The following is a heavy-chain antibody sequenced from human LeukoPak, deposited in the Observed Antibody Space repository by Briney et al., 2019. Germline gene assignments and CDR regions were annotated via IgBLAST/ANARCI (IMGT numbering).Heavy chain of an antibody. J-gene: IGHJ4*02. CDR3: ARVGNYGSGSYLSWLDY. Sequence: SETLSLTCTVSGASVSSYYWSWVRQPPGKGLEWIAYIYYSGNTNYNPSLKSRVTISVDTSKNQFSLTLSSVTAADTAVYYCARVGNYGSGSYLSWLDYWGQGTLVTVSS. V-gene: IGHV4-59*02. CDR1: GASVSSYY. CDR2: IYYSGNT. D-gene: IGHD3-10*01.